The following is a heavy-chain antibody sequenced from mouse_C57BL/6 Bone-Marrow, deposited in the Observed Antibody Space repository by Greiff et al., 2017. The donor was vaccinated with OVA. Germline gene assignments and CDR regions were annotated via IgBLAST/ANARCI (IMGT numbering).Heavy chain of an antibody. J-gene: IGHJ4*01. D-gene: IGHD1-1*01. CDR1: GYTFTDYN. CDR3: ARGLLPYYYAMDY. V-gene: IGHV1-22*01. Sequence: EVQLQQSGPELVKPGASVKMSCKASGYTFTDYNMHWVKQSPGKSLEWIGYINPNNGGTSYNQKFKGKATLTVNKSSSAAYMELRSLTSEDSAVYYCARGLLPYYYAMDYWGQGTSVTVSS. CDR2: INPNNGGT.